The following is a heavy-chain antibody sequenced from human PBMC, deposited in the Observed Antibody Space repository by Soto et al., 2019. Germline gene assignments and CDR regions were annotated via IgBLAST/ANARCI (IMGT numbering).Heavy chain of an antibody. CDR1: GGTFSSYA. CDR3: ARVNCSGGSCHYYYYGMDV. D-gene: IGHD2-15*01. V-gene: IGHV1-69*01. J-gene: IGHJ6*02. Sequence: QVQLVQSGAEVKKPGSSVKVSCKASGGTFSSYAISWVRQAPGQGLEWMGGIIPILGTANYAQKFQGRVTITADESTTTAYMELSSLRSEDTAVYYCARVNCSGGSCHYYYYGMDVWGQGTTVTVSS. CDR2: IIPILGTA.